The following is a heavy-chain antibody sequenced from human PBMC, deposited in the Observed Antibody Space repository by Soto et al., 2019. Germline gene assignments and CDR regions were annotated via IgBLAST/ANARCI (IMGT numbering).Heavy chain of an antibody. V-gene: IGHV4-61*01. J-gene: IGHJ6*02. D-gene: IGHD1-26*01. CDR1: GGSVSSGSYY. CDR3: ARGVEGELQRENYYYYGMDV. CDR2: IYYSGST. Sequence: QVQLQESGPGLVKPSETLSLTCTVSGGSVSSGSYYWSWIRQPPGKGLEWIGYIYYSGSTNYNPSLKSRVTISVDTSKNQFSLKLSSVTAADTAVYYCARGVEGELQRENYYYYGMDVWGQGTTVTVSS.